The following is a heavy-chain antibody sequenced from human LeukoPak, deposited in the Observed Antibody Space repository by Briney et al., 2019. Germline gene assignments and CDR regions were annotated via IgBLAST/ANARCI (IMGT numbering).Heavy chain of an antibody. J-gene: IGHJ4*02. D-gene: IGHD6-19*01. V-gene: IGHV4-59*01. CDR1: GGSISNYY. CDR3: ARGRMAGTYVLDY. CDR2: IYYSGST. Sequence: SETLSLTCTVSGGSISNYYWSWIRQPPGKGLEWIGYIYYSGSTNYNPSLKSRVTISVDTSKNQFSLKLTSVTAADTAVYYCARGRMAGTYVLDYWGQGTLVTVSS.